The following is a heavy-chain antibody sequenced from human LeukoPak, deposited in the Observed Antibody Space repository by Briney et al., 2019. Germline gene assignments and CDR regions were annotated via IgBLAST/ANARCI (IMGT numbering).Heavy chain of an antibody. D-gene: IGHD3-16*01. Sequence: ASVKVSCKASGGTFSSYAISWVRQAPGQGLEWMGFINPRGTATRYAESFQGRLTLTRDLSTSTDYMELSSLRSDDTAVYFCARDTSEGDYAWWFDPWGQGTLVTVAS. J-gene: IGHJ5*02. CDR1: GGTFSSYA. V-gene: IGHV1-46*01. CDR2: INPRGTAT. CDR3: ARDTSEGDYAWWFDP.